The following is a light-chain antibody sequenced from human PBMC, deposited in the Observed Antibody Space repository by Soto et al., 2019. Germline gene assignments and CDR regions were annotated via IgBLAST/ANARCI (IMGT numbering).Light chain of an antibody. V-gene: IGLV2-14*01. Sequence: QSVLTQPASVSGYPGQSITISCTGTSSDVGGYNYVSWYQQHPGKAPKLMIYEVSNRPSGVSNRFSGSKSGNTASLTISGRQSEDEADYYCSSYTSSSTQVFGTGTKVTVL. CDR1: SSDVGGYNY. CDR2: EVS. CDR3: SSYTSSSTQV. J-gene: IGLJ1*01.